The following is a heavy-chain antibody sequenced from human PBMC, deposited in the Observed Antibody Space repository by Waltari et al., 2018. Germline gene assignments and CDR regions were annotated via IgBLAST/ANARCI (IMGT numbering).Heavy chain of an antibody. D-gene: IGHD1-26*01. J-gene: IGHJ3*01. Sequence: VLLLQSGAAVKKPGTPVKISCQVSAFTLTNYYLPWVQQAPGKGLHWMGLVDPEDGEAIYSENFQGRVTMTADTSTDTVYMQLSSLTSDDTAIYYCATGLEDSDSASRPFDVWGQGTMVTVS. CDR3: ATGLEDSDSASRPFDV. CDR1: AFTLTNYY. V-gene: IGHV1-69-2*01. CDR2: VDPEDGEA.